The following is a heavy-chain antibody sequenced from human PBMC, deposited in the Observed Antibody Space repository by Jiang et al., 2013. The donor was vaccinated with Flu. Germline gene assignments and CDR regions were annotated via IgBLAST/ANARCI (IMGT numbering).Heavy chain of an antibody. V-gene: IGHV4-59*12. CDR1: GGTMSSYY. Sequence: GLVKPAETLSLTCNVSGGTMSSYYWNWIRQSPGKGLEWIRNVHYRGNTNYNPSLRSRVTISIDTAKNQISLILRSVTAADTAVYHCARHYDRSGGVYYTRIPFDAWGQGTLVTVSS. D-gene: IGHD2-15*01. J-gene: IGHJ3*01. CDR2: VHYRGNT. CDR3: ARHYDRSGGVYYTRIPFDA.